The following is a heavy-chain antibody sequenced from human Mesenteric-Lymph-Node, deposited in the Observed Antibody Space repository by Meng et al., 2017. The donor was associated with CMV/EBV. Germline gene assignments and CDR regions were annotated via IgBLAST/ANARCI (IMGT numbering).Heavy chain of an antibody. D-gene: IGHD1-26*01. V-gene: IGHV3-23*01. CDR2: ISGSGTST. CDR3: AKDRSTTPYGTDV. J-gene: IGHJ6*02. Sequence: GGSLRLSCAASGFTFSSYAMNWVRQAPGTGLVWVSAISGSGTSTFYADSVKGRFIISRDNSKNTLYLQMSSLRAEDTAVYYCAKDRSTTPYGTDVWGQGTTVTVSS. CDR1: GFTFSSYA.